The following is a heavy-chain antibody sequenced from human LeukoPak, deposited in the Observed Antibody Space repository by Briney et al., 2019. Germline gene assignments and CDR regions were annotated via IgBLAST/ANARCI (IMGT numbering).Heavy chain of an antibody. J-gene: IGHJ4*01. D-gene: IGHD2-2*01. CDR2: INPNSGGT. V-gene: IGHV1-2*04. Sequence: ASVKVSCKASGGTFNSYGISWVRQAPGQGLEWMGWINPNSGGTNYAQKFQGWVTMTRDTSISTAYMELSRLRSDDTAVYYCARDGEVRQGHCTTTSCPVDYWGHGTLIVVSS. CDR3: ARDGEVRQGHCTTTSCPVDY. CDR1: GGTFNSYG.